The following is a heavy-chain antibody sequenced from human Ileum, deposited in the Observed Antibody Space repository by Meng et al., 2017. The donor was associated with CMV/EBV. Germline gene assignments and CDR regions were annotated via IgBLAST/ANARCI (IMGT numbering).Heavy chain of an antibody. CDR1: GFTFSGYW. CDR3: AANFGLLGGYGMDV. D-gene: IGHD4/OR15-4a*01. J-gene: IGHJ6*02. Sequence: GESLKISCAASGFTFSGYWMHWVRQVPGKGLVWVSRINSDGSSTNYADSVKGRFTISRDNSKNTLYLQMNSLRAEDTAVYYCAANFGLLGGYGMDVWGQGTTVTVSS. V-gene: IGHV3-74*01. CDR2: INSDGSST.